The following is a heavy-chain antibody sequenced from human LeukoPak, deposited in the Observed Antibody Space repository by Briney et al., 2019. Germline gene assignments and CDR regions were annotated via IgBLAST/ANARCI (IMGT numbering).Heavy chain of an antibody. J-gene: IGHJ4*02. V-gene: IGHV3-23*01. Sequence: GGSLRLSCAASGLAFINTGMTCVRQAPGRGLEWVSTISPTGEGTHYADSVKGRFTISRDNSKNTLSLEMNSLRADDTATYYCARDAGGAWPFDYWGQGTRVIVSS. D-gene: IGHD4-17*01. CDR3: ARDAGGAWPFDY. CDR1: GLAFINTG. CDR2: ISPTGEGT.